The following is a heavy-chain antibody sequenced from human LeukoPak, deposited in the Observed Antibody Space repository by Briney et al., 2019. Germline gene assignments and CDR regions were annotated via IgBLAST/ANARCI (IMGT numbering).Heavy chain of an antibody. Sequence: GASVKVSCKASGYTFTGYYMHWVRQAPGQGLEWMGWINPNSGGTSYAQKFQGRVTMTRDTSISTAYMELSRLRSDDTAVYYCARDLRRLAAASLGYWGQGTLVTVSS. CDR2: INPNSGGT. J-gene: IGHJ4*02. D-gene: IGHD6-13*01. CDR1: GYTFTGYY. V-gene: IGHV1-2*02. CDR3: ARDLRRLAAASLGY.